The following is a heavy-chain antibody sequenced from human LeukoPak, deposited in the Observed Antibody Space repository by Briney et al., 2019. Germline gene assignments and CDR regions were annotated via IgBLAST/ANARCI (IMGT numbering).Heavy chain of an antibody. V-gene: IGHV4-31*03. D-gene: IGHD2-2*01. CDR3: ARDYGPYCTSTSCGIDY. CDR1: GGSISSGGYY. J-gene: IGHJ4*02. Sequence: SETLSLTCTVSGGSISSGGYYWSWIRQHPGKGLEWIGYIHYSGSTRYNPSPKSRVSMSVDTSKNHFSLKLSSVTAADTAVYYCARDYGPYCTSTSCGIDYWGQGTLVTVSS. CDR2: IHYSGST.